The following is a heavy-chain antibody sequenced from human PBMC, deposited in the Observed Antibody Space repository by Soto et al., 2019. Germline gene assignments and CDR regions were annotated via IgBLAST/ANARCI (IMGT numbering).Heavy chain of an antibody. D-gene: IGHD7-27*01. CDR2: ISSSSSTI. CDR3: ARDERTGDRNY. Sequence: GGSLRLSCAASGFTFSSYSMNWVRQAPGKGLEWVSYISSSSSTIYYADSVKGRFTISRDNAKNSLYLQMNSLRAEDTAVYYCARDERTGDRNYWGQGTLVTVSS. V-gene: IGHV3-48*04. J-gene: IGHJ4*02. CDR1: GFTFSSYS.